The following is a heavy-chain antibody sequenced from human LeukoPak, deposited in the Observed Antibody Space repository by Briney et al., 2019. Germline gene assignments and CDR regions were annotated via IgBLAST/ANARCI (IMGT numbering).Heavy chain of an antibody. CDR1: GFTVSSNY. D-gene: IGHD6-6*01. Sequence: PGGSLRLSCAASGFTVSSNYMSWVRQAPGKGLEWVSVIYSSGSTYYADSVKGRFTISRDNSKNTLYLQMNSLRAEDTAVYYCARDRARQLDYWGQGTLVTVSS. CDR3: ARDRARQLDY. V-gene: IGHV3-66*03. J-gene: IGHJ4*02. CDR2: IYSSGST.